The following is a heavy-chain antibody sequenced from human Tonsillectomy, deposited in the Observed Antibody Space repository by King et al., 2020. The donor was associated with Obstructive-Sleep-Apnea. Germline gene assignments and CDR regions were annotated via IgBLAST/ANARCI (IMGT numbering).Heavy chain of an antibody. CDR2: VHYDGSIK. D-gene: IGHD1-26*01. CDR1: GFTFGGYG. V-gene: IGHV3-30*02. J-gene: IGHJ4*02. Sequence: VQLVQSGGGVVQPGRSLTLSCAGSGFTFGGYGMHWVRLAPGKGLEWVALVHYDGSIKYYADSVKGRFIISRDNSKNTLCLHMNSLRVEDTAVYFCAKGERDFDCWGQGTLVTVSS. CDR3: AKGERDFDC.